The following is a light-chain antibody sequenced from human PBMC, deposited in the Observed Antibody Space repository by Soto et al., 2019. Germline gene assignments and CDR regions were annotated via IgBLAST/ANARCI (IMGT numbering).Light chain of an antibody. J-gene: IGLJ1*01. CDR1: SSDIGAYNS. Sequence: QSALTQPASVSGSPGQSITISCTGTSSDIGAYNSVSWYQQYPGRAPKLMIYEVSNRPSGVSVRFSASKSGNTASLTISGLQAEDEADYYCNSPGGSRPYYVFGTGTKLTVL. V-gene: IGLV2-14*01. CDR3: NSPGGSRPYYV. CDR2: EVS.